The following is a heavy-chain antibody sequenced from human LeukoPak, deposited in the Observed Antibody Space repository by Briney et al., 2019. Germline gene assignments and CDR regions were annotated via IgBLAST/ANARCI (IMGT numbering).Heavy chain of an antibody. CDR3: ARETLSYDSSGYSLTYYFDY. J-gene: IGHJ4*02. CDR1: GFTFSSYG. V-gene: IGHV3-33*01. Sequence: GGSLRLSCAASGFTFSSYGMHWVRQAPGKGLEWVAVIWYDGSNKYYADSVKGRFTISRDNSKNTPYLQMNSLRAEDTAVYYCARETLSYDSSGYSLTYYFDYWGQGTLVTVSS. CDR2: IWYDGSNK. D-gene: IGHD3-22*01.